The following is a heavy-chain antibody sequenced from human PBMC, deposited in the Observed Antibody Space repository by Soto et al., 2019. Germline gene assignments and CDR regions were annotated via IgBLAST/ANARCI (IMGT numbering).Heavy chain of an antibody. J-gene: IGHJ4*02. CDR3: ARASATIAAAAIFDY. D-gene: IGHD6-13*01. CDR2: IYQSGST. V-gene: IGHV4-4*02. Sequence: QVQLQESGPGLVKPSGTLSLTCAVSGGAISSSKWWNWVRQPPGKGLEWIGEIYQSGSTNYNPSLESRVRMSVDKARNPFSLKLTSVSAADTAVYYCARASATIAAAAIFDYWGQGTLVTVSS. CDR1: GGAISSSKW.